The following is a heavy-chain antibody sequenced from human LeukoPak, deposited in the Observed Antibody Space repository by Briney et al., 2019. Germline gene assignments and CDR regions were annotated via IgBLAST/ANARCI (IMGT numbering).Heavy chain of an antibody. CDR3: ARGDSSSWSFKI. CDR2: IYYSGST. Sequence: SGTLSLTCTVSGGSISSGAYYWSWIRQPPGKGLEWIGHIYYSGSTYYNPSLQSRVSLSVDTSKSQFSLILNSVTAADTAVYYCARGDSSSWSFKIWGQGSLVTVSS. J-gene: IGHJ4*02. V-gene: IGHV4-30-4*01. D-gene: IGHD6-13*01. CDR1: GGSISSGAYY.